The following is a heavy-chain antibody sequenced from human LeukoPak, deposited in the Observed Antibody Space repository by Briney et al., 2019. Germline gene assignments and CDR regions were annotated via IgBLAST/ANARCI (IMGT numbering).Heavy chain of an antibody. Sequence: GGSLRLSCAASGFTFSSYAMSWVRQAPGKGLEWVSGISGSGGSTYYADSVKGRFTISRDNSKNTLYLQMNSLRAGDTAVYYCASINWNYLEDWGQGTLVTVSS. CDR1: GFTFSSYA. CDR2: ISGSGGST. D-gene: IGHD1-20*01. V-gene: IGHV3-23*01. CDR3: ASINWNYLED. J-gene: IGHJ4*02.